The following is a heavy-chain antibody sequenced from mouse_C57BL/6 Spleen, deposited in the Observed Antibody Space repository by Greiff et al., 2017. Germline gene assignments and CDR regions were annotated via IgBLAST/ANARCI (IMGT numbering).Heavy chain of an antibody. D-gene: IGHD1-1*01. V-gene: IGHV5-17*01. J-gene: IGHJ1*03. Sequence: EVHLVESGGGLVKPGGSLKLSCAASGFTFSDYGMHWVRQAPEKGLEWVAYISSGSSTIYYADTVKGRFTISRDNAKNTLFLQMTSLRSEDTAMYYCARKFITTVVAVDVWGTGTTVTVSS. CDR2: ISSGSSTI. CDR3: ARKFITTVVAVDV. CDR1: GFTFSDYG.